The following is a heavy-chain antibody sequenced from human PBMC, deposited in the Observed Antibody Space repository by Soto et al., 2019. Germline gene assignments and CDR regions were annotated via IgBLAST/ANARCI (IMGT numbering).Heavy chain of an antibody. Sequence: EVQLVESGGGLVQPGGSLRLSCAASGFTFSSYWMSWFRQAPGKGMEWVANIKQDGSEENYVDSVKGRFTISRDNAKNALCLQMNSLRVEGTAVYYCGREIAARLWGKGTTVTVSS. V-gene: IGHV3-7*01. D-gene: IGHD6-6*01. CDR1: GFTFSSYW. CDR3: GREIAARL. J-gene: IGHJ6*04. CDR2: IKQDGSEE.